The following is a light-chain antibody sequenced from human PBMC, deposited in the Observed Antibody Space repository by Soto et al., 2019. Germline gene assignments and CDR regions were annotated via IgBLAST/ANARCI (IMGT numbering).Light chain of an antibody. Sequence: EVLITQSPATLSVSPGDRVTLSCRASLSVSSDLAWYQQKPGQAPTLVIYGASIRATGVPARFSGSGSGTDFTLTIDSLXSEDVADYYCQQYFRWPPWTFGQGTKVDIK. V-gene: IGKV3-15*01. J-gene: IGKJ1*01. CDR2: GAS. CDR1: LSVSSD. CDR3: QQYFRWPPWT.